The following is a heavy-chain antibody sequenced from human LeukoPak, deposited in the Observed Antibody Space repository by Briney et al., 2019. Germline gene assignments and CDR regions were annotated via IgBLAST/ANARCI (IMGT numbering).Heavy chain of an antibody. CDR3: AKTRGYSAYPNDD. J-gene: IGHJ4*02. CDR2: INPNSGGT. V-gene: IGHV1-2*02. Sequence: AASVKVSCKASGYTFTGYYMHWVRQAPGQGLEWMGWINPNSGGTNYAQKFQGRVTMTRDTSISTAYMELSRLRSDDTAVYYCAKTRGYSAYPNDDWGQGTLVTVSS. D-gene: IGHD5-12*01. CDR1: GYTFTGYY.